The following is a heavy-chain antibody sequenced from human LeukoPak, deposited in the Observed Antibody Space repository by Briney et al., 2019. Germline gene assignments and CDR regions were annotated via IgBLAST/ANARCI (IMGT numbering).Heavy chain of an antibody. D-gene: IGHD3-16*01. Sequence: GGSLRLSCAASGFIFRDYGMTWVRQAPGKGLEWVSSISSVGSGGITYYADSVKGRFTISRDNAKNSLYLQMNSLRAEDTAVYYCARALRELHYYYYYYMDVWGKGTTVTVSS. CDR3: ARALRELHYYYYYYMDV. CDR2: ISSVGSGGIT. CDR1: GFIFRDYG. J-gene: IGHJ6*03. V-gene: IGHV3-48*01.